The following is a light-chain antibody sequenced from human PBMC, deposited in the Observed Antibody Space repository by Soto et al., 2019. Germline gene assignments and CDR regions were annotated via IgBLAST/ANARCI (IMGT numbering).Light chain of an antibody. CDR3: QSYDSSLSGYV. CDR2: GNN. Sequence: QSVLTQPTSVSGAPGQRVTISCTGSSSNIGAGYDVNWYQQLPGTAPKLLIYGNNNRPSGVPDRFSGSKSGTSASLAITGLQAEDEADYYCQSYDSSLSGYVFGTGTKVTVL. V-gene: IGLV1-40*01. CDR1: SSNIGAGYD. J-gene: IGLJ1*01.